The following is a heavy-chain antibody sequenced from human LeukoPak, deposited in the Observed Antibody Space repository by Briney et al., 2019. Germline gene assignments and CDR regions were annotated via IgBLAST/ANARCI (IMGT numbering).Heavy chain of an antibody. V-gene: IGHV1-69*01. CDR1: RGTFSSYA. Sequence: GASVKVFCKASRGTFSSYAITWVRQAPGQGLEWMGGIIPMFGPANYAQKFQGRVTITADESTSTAYMELSSLRSEDTAVYYCARGDREYYYYYYMDVWGKGTTVTISS. J-gene: IGHJ6*03. CDR3: ARGDREYYYYYYMDV. CDR2: IIPMFGPA.